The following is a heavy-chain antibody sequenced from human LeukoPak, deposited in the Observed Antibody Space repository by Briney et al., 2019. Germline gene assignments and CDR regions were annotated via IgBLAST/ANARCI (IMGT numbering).Heavy chain of an antibody. D-gene: IGHD1-7*01. CDR3: AREKRTGTTLDNWFDP. V-gene: IGHV1-69*04. J-gene: IGHJ5*02. CDR1: GGTFSSYT. CDR2: IIPVLGIA. Sequence: SVKVSCKASGGTFSSYTISWVRQAPGQGLEWMGRIIPVLGIANYAQKFQGRVTITADKSTSTAYMELSSLRSEDTAVYYCAREKRTGTTLDNWFDPWGQGTLVTVSS.